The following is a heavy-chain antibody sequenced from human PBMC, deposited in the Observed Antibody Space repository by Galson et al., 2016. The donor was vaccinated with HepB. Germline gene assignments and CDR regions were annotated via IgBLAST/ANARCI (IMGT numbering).Heavy chain of an antibody. V-gene: IGHV3-7*05. CDR3: ALGQGFLADS. CDR2: IKQDGSAK. J-gene: IGHJ4*02. Sequence: SLRLSCAASGFTFNSYWMNWVRQAPGKGLEWVAIIKQDGSAKYYVDSLKGRFTISRDNAKNSLYLQMSSLRPEDTAVYYCALGQGFLADSWGQGTLVTVSS. CDR1: GFTFNSYW.